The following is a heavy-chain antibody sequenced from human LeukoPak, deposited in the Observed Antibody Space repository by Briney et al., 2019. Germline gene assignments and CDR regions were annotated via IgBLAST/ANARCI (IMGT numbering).Heavy chain of an antibody. CDR2: IRSKAYGGTT. D-gene: IGHD2-2*01. J-gene: IGHJ5*02. CDR3: TRDPVVSPYCSSTSCYGS. CDR1: GFTFGDYA. V-gene: IGHV3-49*03. Sequence: QAGGSLRLSCTASGFTFGDYAMRWFRQAPGKGLEWVALIRSKAYGGTTEYAASVKGRFTISRDDSKSIAYLQMNSLKTEDTAVYYCTRDPVVSPYCSSTSCYGSWGQGILVTVSS.